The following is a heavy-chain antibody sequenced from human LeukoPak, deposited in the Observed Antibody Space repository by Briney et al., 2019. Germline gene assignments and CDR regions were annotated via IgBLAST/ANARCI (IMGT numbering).Heavy chain of an antibody. CDR1: GGSISSYY. V-gene: IGHV4-59*08. D-gene: IGHD3-22*01. Sequence: PSETLSLTCTVSGGSISSYYWSWIRQPPGKGLEWIGYIYYSGSTNYNPSLKSRVTISVDTSKNRFSLKLSSVTAADTAVYYCSRALYFDGSGPYGMDVWGQGTTVTVSS. CDR3: SRALYFDGSGPYGMDV. J-gene: IGHJ6*02. CDR2: IYYSGST.